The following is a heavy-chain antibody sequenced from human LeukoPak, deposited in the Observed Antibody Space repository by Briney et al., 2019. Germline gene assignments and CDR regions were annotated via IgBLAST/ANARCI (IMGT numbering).Heavy chain of an antibody. CDR1: GYTFTSYD. J-gene: IGHJ4*02. CDR3: ARAPKGKRLLWFGE. V-gene: IGHV1-8*01. CDR2: MNPNSGNT. D-gene: IGHD3-10*01. Sequence: GASVKVSCKASGYTFTSYDINWVQQATGQGLEWMGWMNPNSGNTGYAQKFQGRVTMTRNTSISTAYMELSSLRSEDTAVYYCARAPKGKRLLWFGEWGQGTLVTVSS.